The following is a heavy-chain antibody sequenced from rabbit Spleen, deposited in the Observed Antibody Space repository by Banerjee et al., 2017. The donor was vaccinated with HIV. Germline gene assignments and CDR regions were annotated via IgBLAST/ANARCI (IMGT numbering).Heavy chain of an antibody. D-gene: IGHD8-1*01. CDR3: ARDTGSSFSSYGMDL. CDR1: GFSFSSSHY. V-gene: IGHV1S40*01. CDR2: IYGGDSGST. Sequence: QSLEESGGGLVQPEGSLTLTCTASGFSFSSSHYMCWVRQAPGKGLEWIACIYGGDSGSTYYATWAKGRFTFSKTSSTTVTLQMTSLTAADTATYFCARDTGSSFSSYGMDLWGPGTLVTVS. J-gene: IGHJ6*01.